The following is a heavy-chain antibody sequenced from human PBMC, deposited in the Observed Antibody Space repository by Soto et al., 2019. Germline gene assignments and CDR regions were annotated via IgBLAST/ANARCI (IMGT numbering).Heavy chain of an antibody. Sequence: GGSLRLSCAASGFTVRYNYMSWVRQAPGKGPEYVSLIYSGGSTHYADSVKGRFTISRDNSENTLYLQMSRLGAEDTAVYYCTGYTDKSEWGRGTLVTVSS. D-gene: IGHD3-22*01. CDR2: IYSGGST. CDR1: GFTVRYNY. J-gene: IGHJ4*02. CDR3: TGYTDKSE. V-gene: IGHV3-66*01.